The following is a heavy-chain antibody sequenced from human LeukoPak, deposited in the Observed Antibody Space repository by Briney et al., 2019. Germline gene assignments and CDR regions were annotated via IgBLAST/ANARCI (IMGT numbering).Heavy chain of an antibody. D-gene: IGHD3-16*01. CDR3: ARHPYDVFAGYYLDY. CDR2: IYPDDSDI. J-gene: IGHJ4*02. V-gene: IGHV5-51*01. Sequence: GESLKISCKASGYKFTSCWIGWVRQMPGKGPEWMGIIYPDDSDIRYSPSFQGQVTISADKSLSTAYLQWSSLKASDSAMYYCARHPYDVFAGYYLDYWGQGTLVTVSS. CDR1: GYKFTSCW.